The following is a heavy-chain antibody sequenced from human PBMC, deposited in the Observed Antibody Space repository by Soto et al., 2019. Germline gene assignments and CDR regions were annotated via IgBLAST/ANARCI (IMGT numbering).Heavy chain of an antibody. CDR1: GGTFSSYA. D-gene: IGHD6-13*01. J-gene: IGHJ5*02. CDR3: TRDASRDSSARGWFDP. Sequence: SVKVSCKASGGTFSSYAISWVRQAPGQGLEWMGGIIPIFGTANYAQKFQGRVTITADKSTSTAYMELSSLRAEDTAVYYCTRDASRDSSARGWFDPWGPGTRVTVSS. CDR2: IIPIFGTA. V-gene: IGHV1-69*06.